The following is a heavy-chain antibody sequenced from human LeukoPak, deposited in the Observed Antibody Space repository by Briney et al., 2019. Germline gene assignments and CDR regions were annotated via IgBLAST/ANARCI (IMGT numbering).Heavy chain of an antibody. J-gene: IGHJ4*02. CDR2: IYTSGST. V-gene: IGHV4-4*07. D-gene: IGHD3-22*01. CDR3: ARGRRYYDSSGYYY. CDR1: GGSLSSYY. Sequence: SETLSLTCTVSGGSLSSYYWSWIRQPAGKGLEWIGRIYTSGSTNYNPSLKSRVTMSVDTSKNQFSLKLSSVTAADTAVYYCARGRRYYDSSGYYYWGQGTLVTVSS.